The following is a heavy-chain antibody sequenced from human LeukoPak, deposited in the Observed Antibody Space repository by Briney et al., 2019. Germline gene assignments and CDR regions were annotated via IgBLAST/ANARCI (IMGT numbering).Heavy chain of an antibody. V-gene: IGHV4-59*01. Sequence: SETLSLTCTVSGGSISSYYWSWIRQPPGKGLEWIGYIYYSGSTNYNPSLKSRVTISVDTSKNQFSPKLSSVTAADTAVYYCARSGKGHDFWSGYYYFDYWGQGTLVTVSS. CDR3: ARSGKGHDFWSGYYYFDY. CDR1: GGSISSYY. D-gene: IGHD3-3*01. CDR2: IYYSGST. J-gene: IGHJ4*02.